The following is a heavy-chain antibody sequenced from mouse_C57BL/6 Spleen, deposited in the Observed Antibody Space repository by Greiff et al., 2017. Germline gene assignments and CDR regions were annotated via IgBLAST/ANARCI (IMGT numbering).Heavy chain of an antibody. CDR2: IDPETGGT. D-gene: IGHD2-2*01. J-gene: IGHJ4*01. Sequence: QVQLKQSGAELVRPGASVTLSCKASGYTFTDYEMHWVKQTPVHGLEWIGAIDPETGGTAYNQKFKGKAILTADKSSSTAYMELRSLTSEDSAVYYCTRSGGYDGMGYYAMDYWGQGTSVTVSS. V-gene: IGHV1-15*01. CDR3: TRSGGYDGMGYYAMDY. CDR1: GYTFTDYE.